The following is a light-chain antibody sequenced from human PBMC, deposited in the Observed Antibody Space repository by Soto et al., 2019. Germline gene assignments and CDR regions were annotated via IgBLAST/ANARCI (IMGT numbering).Light chain of an antibody. CDR2: LGS. V-gene: IGKV2-28*01. CDR3: MQALQTPVT. J-gene: IGKJ5*01. CDR1: QSLLHRIGYNY. Sequence: DIILTQSPLSLPVTPGEPASISCRSSQSLLHRIGYNYLDWYLQKPGQSPQLLIYLGSNRASGVSDRFTGSGSGTDFTLKISRVEAEDVGVYYCMQALQTPVTFGQGTRLEIK.